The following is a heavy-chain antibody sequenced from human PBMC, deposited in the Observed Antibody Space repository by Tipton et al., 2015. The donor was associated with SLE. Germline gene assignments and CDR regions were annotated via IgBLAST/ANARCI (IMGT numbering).Heavy chain of an antibody. CDR1: GFTFSNYR. D-gene: IGHD1-7*01. CDR3: ARDGNWNYRAY. Sequence: GSLRLSCAASGFTFSNYRMTWVRQAPGKGLEWVANINEDGSEKYYVDSVKGRFTISRDNAENSLYLQMNSLRVDDTAVYYCARDGNWNYRAYWGQGTLVTVSS. V-gene: IGHV3-7*03. J-gene: IGHJ4*02. CDR2: INEDGSEK.